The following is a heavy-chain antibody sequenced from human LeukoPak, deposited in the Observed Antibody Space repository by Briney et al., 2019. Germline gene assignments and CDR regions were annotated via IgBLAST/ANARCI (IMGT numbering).Heavy chain of an antibody. CDR3: ARVFYGSGSYYIYAFVI. J-gene: IGHJ3*02. CDR1: GGTFTSYA. D-gene: IGHD3-10*01. V-gene: IGHV1-69*13. Sequence: GASVKVSCKASGGTFTSYAISWVRQATGQGLEWMGWIIPNFGKANYAQKFQGRATITSDESTSTAYMELSSLRSEDTAVYYCARVFYGSGSYYIYAFVIWGQGTMVTVCS. CDR2: IIPNFGKA.